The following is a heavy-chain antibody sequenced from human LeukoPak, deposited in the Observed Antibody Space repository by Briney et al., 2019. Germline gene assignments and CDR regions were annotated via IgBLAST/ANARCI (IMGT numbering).Heavy chain of an antibody. CDR3: ARWAIDGITNYGSGRAYYYYYMDV. J-gene: IGHJ6*03. CDR1: GGSISSGAYS. Sequence: KPSQTLSLTCAVSGGSISSGAYSWSWIRQPPRKGLEWIGYVYYSGGTYYNPSLKSRVTISVDTSKNQFSLKLSSVTAADTAVYYCARWAIDGITNYGSGRAYYYYYMDVWGKGTTVTISS. V-gene: IGHV4-30-4*07. D-gene: IGHD3-10*01. CDR2: VYYSGGT.